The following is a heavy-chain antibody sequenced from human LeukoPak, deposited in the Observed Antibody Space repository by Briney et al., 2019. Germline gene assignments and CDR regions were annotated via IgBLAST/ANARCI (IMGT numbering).Heavy chain of an antibody. J-gene: IGHJ4*02. D-gene: IGHD3-10*01. CDR1: GFTFSSYA. Sequence: PGGSLRHSCAASGFTFSSYAMSWVRQAPGKGLEWVSAISGSGGSTYYADSVKGRFTISRDNSKNTLYLQMNSLRAEDTAVYYCAKDDRFRGVPYYFDYWGQGTLVTVSS. V-gene: IGHV3-23*01. CDR3: AKDDRFRGVPYYFDY. CDR2: ISGSGGST.